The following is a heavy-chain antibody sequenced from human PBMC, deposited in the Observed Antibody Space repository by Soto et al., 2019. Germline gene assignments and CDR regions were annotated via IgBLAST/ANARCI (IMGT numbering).Heavy chain of an antibody. CDR1: GGTFSSYA. CDR3: ARPSSGGGAFYI. J-gene: IGHJ3*02. Sequence: QVQLVQSGAEVKKPGSSVMVSCKASGGTFSSYAISWVRQAPGQGLEWMGGIIPIFGTANYAQKFQGRVTLTADVSTRTAYMELSSLRSEDTAVYYCARPSSGGGAFYIWGQGTMVTVSS. CDR2: IIPIFGTA. D-gene: IGHD6-19*01. V-gene: IGHV1-69*12.